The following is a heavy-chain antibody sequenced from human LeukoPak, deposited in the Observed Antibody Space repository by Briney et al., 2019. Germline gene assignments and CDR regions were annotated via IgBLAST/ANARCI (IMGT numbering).Heavy chain of an antibody. V-gene: IGHV3-11*06. CDR1: GFNFRDYH. J-gene: IGHJ4*02. CDR3: ARVIGSTTVTS. CDR2: IVGSSSYT. Sequence: GGSLRLSCAASGFNFRDYHMSWIRQAPGKGLEWVAYIVGSSSYTNYADSVKGRFTISRDNGENSLYLQMNSLRAEDTAVYYCARVIGSTTVTSWGQGTLVSVSS. D-gene: IGHD4-17*01.